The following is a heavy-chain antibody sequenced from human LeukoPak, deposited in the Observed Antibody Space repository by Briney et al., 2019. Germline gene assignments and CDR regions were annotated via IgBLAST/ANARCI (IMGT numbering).Heavy chain of an antibody. CDR2: ISGSSTYI. Sequence: GGSLRLSCAASGFAFSSYSMNWVRQAPGKGLEWVSSISGSSTYIYSADSVKGRFTISRDNSKNTLYLQMNSLRAEDTAVYYCAKNEFAVGATSFDYWGQGTLVTVSS. J-gene: IGHJ4*02. CDR1: GFAFSSYS. D-gene: IGHD1-26*01. CDR3: AKNEFAVGATSFDY. V-gene: IGHV3-21*04.